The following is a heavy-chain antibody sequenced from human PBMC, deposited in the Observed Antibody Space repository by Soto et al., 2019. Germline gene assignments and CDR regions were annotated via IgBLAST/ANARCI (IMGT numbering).Heavy chain of an antibody. V-gene: IGHV4-4*07. Sequence: QVQLQESGPGLVKPSETLSLTCTVSGGSISSYYWSWIRQPAGKGLEWIGRIYTSGSTNYNPSLKSLVTMSVDTSKNQFSLKLSSVTAADTAVYYCARASRIAAAGRFGMDVWGQGTTVTVSS. CDR3: ARASRIAAAGRFGMDV. CDR2: IYTSGST. J-gene: IGHJ6*02. D-gene: IGHD6-13*01. CDR1: GGSISSYY.